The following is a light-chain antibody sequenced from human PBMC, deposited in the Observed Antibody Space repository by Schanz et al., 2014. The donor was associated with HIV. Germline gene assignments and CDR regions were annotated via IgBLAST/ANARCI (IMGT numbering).Light chain of an antibody. V-gene: IGLV2-8*01. CDR2: EVN. Sequence: QSALTQPASVSGSPGHSVTISCTGTTSDIGAYNYVSWYQLHPGRAPKLIIFEVNRRPSGVPNRFSGSKSGNTASLTVSGLLAEDEGDYYCSSLAADNTLVFGGGTKLTVL. CDR3: SSLAADNTLV. CDR1: TSDIGAYNY. J-gene: IGLJ2*01.